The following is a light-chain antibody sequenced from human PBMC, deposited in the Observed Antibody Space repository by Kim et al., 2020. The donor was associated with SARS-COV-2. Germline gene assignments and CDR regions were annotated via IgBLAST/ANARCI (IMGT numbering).Light chain of an antibody. CDR1: QGIRSD. CDR3: LQHHAYPRT. CDR2: GAS. Sequence: GSLGDRVTITCRASQGIRSDLGWYQQKPARAPTRLIYGASTLESGVPSRFSGSGSGTEFTLTISSLQPEDFATYYCLQHHAYPRTFGQGTKVDIK. J-gene: IGKJ1*01. V-gene: IGKV1-17*01.